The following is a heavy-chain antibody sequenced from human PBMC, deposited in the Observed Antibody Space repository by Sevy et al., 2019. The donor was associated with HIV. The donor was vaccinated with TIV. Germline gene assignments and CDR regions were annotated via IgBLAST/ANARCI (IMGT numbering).Heavy chain of an antibody. J-gene: IGHJ4*02. V-gene: IGHV5-51*01. CDR2: IYPGDSDT. D-gene: IGHD3-3*01. CDR3: ARHLDMSTRIAGLYYIDS. Sequence: GESLKISCKASGYKFTTYWIGWARQMPGKGLEWMGMIYPGDSDTRYSPSFQGQVTISAVTSINTAYLQWSSLNASDTAMYFCARHLDMSTRIAGLYYIDSWGQGTLVTVSS. CDR1: GYKFTTYW.